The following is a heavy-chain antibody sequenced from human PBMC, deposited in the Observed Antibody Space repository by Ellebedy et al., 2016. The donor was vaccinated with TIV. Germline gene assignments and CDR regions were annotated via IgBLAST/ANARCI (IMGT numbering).Heavy chain of an antibody. V-gene: IGHV4-34*01. CDR2: INHSGST. CDR1: GGSFSGYY. Sequence: MPGGSLRLSCAVYGGSFSGYYWSWIRQPPGKGLEWIGEINHSGSTNYNPSLKSRVTISVDTSNNQFSLRLNSVTAADTAVYFCARVVWQQPVSYAFDVWGQGTMVTVSS. CDR3: ARVVWQQPVSYAFDV. J-gene: IGHJ3*01. D-gene: IGHD6-13*01.